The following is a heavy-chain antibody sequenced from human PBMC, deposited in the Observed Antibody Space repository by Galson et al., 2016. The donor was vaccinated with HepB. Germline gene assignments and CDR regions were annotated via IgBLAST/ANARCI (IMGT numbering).Heavy chain of an antibody. J-gene: IGHJ4*01. V-gene: IGHV3-66*01. Sequence: SLRLSCAVSEIGSHYINRIRQAPGKGLEWLSVIYTGGTTDYAAAVKGRFTISRDNSGNTVHLQMNRLRAEDTAVYYCARSGETRSWYPKEFDHWGHGTLVTVSS. CDR2: IYTGGTT. CDR1: EIGSHY. CDR3: ARSGETRSWYPKEFDH. D-gene: IGHD3-10*01.